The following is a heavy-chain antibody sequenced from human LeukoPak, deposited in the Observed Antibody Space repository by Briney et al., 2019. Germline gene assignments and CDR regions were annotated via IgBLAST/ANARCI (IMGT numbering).Heavy chain of an antibody. V-gene: IGHV4-39*07. CDR3: ARDRPAGVDY. Sequence: SETLSLTCSVSGASISNSNYYWGWIRQPPGKGLEWIGSIYYSGSTYYNPSLKSRVTISVDTSKNQFSLKLSSVTAADTAVYYCARDRPAGVDYWGQGTLVTVSS. D-gene: IGHD3-10*01. J-gene: IGHJ4*02. CDR1: GASISNSNYY. CDR2: IYYSGST.